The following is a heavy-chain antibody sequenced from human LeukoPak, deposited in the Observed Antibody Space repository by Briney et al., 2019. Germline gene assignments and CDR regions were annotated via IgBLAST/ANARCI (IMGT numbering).Heavy chain of an antibody. CDR1: GGTFSSYA. Sequence: SVKVSCKASGGTFSSYAISWVRQAPGQGLEWMGGIIPIFGAANYAQKFQGRVTITADESTSTAYMELSSLRSEDTAVYYCARDRYSSSSSYFDYWGQGTLVTVSS. CDR3: ARDRYSSSSSYFDY. V-gene: IGHV1-69*13. J-gene: IGHJ4*02. D-gene: IGHD6-13*01. CDR2: IIPIFGAA.